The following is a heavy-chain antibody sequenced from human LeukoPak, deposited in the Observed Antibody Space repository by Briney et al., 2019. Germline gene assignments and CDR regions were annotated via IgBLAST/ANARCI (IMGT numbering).Heavy chain of an antibody. CDR2: INWNGGST. CDR3: ARGWVYYDSSGYYDY. V-gene: IGHV3-20*04. D-gene: IGHD3-22*01. J-gene: IGHJ4*02. Sequence: GGSLRLSCAASGFTFDDYGMSWVRQAPGKGLEWVSGINWNGGSTGYADSVKGRFTISRDNAKNSLYLQMNSLRAEDTALYYCARGWVYYDSSGYYDYWGQGTLVTVSS. CDR1: GFTFDDYG.